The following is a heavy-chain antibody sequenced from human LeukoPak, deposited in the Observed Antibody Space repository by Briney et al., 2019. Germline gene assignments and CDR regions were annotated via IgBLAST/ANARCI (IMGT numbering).Heavy chain of an antibody. CDR2: IYYSGST. CDR3: ARRDDSSGYHKIFDY. Sequence: SETLSLTCTVSGGSISSYYWGWIRQPPGKGLEWIGSIYYSGSTYYNPSLKSRVTISVDTSKNQFYLKLSSLTAADTAVYYCARRDDSSGYHKIFDYWGPGTLVTVSS. D-gene: IGHD3-22*01. V-gene: IGHV4-39*01. J-gene: IGHJ4*02. CDR1: GGSISSYY.